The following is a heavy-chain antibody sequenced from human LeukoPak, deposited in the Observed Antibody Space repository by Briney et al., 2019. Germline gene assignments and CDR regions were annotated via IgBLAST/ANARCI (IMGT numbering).Heavy chain of an antibody. Sequence: GGSLRLSCAASGCTFSSCAMSWVRQAPGKGLEWVSAISGSGGSTYYADSVKGRFTISRDNSKNTLYLQMNSLRAEDTAVYYCARRQTYYYDSSGYLFDYWGQGTLVTVSS. CDR1: GCTFSSCA. J-gene: IGHJ4*02. D-gene: IGHD3-22*01. CDR3: ARRQTYYYDSSGYLFDY. CDR2: ISGSGGST. V-gene: IGHV3-23*01.